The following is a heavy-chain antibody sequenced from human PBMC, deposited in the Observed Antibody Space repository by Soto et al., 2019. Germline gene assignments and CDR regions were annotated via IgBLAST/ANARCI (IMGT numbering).Heavy chain of an antibody. CDR2: IYYSGST. J-gene: IGHJ4*02. D-gene: IGHD1-1*01. V-gene: IGHV4-61*01. CDR3: ARGSPVRNLDY. CDR1: CGSVSSGSYY. Sequence: SETLSLTCTVSCGSVSSGSYYWSWIRQPPGKGLEWIGYIYYSGSTNYNPSLKSRVTISVDTSKNQFSLKLSSVTAADTAVYYCARGSPVRNLDYWGQGTLVTVSS.